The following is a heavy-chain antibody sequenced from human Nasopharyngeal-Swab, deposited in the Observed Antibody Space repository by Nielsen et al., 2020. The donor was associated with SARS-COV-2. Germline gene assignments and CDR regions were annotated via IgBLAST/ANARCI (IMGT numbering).Heavy chain of an antibody. CDR3: ARINYYDSSGYYS. D-gene: IGHD3-22*01. CDR1: GGSFSSYY. CDR2: IYYSGST. J-gene: IGHJ4*02. Sequence: SETLSLTCAVYGGSFSSYYWGWIRQPPGKGLEWIGSIYYSGSTYYNPSLKSRVTISVDTSKNQFSLKLSSVTAADTAVYYCARINYYDSSGYYSWGQGTLVTVSS. V-gene: IGHV4-39*01.